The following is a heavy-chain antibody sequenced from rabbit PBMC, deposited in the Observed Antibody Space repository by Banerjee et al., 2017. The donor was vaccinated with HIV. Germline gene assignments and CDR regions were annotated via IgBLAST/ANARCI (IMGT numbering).Heavy chain of an antibody. V-gene: IGHV1S40*01. Sequence: QSLEESGGDLVKPGGSLTLTCTASGFSFSSGYDMCWVRQAPGKGLELIACISTSSGSTWYASWAKGRFTISKTSSTTVTLQMTSLTAADTATYFCARDSYDSSGWAWKFLLWGQGTLVTVS. J-gene: IGHJ4*01. CDR3: ARDSYDSSGWAWKFLL. CDR1: GFSFSSGYD. CDR2: ISTSSGST. D-gene: IGHD4-1*01.